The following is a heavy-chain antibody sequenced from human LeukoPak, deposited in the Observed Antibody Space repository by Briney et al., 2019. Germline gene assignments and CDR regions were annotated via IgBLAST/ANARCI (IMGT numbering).Heavy chain of an antibody. J-gene: IGHJ5*02. D-gene: IGHD3-16*01. V-gene: IGHV1-46*01. Sequence: GASVKVSCKASGYTFTSYYMHWVRQAPGQELEWMGIINPSGGSTSYAQKFQGRVTMTRDTSTSTVYMELSSLRSEDTAVYYCAREGLGNWFDPWGQGTLVTVSS. CDR1: GYTFTSYY. CDR3: AREGLGNWFDP. CDR2: INPSGGST.